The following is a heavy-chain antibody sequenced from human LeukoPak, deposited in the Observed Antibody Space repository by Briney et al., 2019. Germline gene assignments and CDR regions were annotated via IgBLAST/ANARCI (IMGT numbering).Heavy chain of an antibody. Sequence: SETLSLTCTVSGGSISSGGYYWSWIRQHPGKGLEWIGYIYYSGSTYYNPSLKSRVTISVDTSKNQFSLKLSSVTAADTAVYYCARVADCGDDCYYSAFDIWGQGTMVTVSS. V-gene: IGHV4-31*03. CDR1: GGSISSGGYY. CDR2: IYYSGST. CDR3: ARVADCGDDCYYSAFDI. J-gene: IGHJ3*02. D-gene: IGHD2-21*02.